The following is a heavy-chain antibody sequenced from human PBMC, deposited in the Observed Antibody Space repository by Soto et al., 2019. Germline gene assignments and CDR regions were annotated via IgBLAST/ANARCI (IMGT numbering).Heavy chain of an antibody. V-gene: IGHV3-23*01. J-gene: IGHJ4*02. D-gene: IGHD3-3*01. CDR2: ISGSDGKT. CDR1: GFSFGSYA. CDR3: ARWSYLDY. Sequence: VGSLRLSCAASGFSFGSYALSWVRQAPGKGLEWVSTISGSDGKTFYADSVKGRFSISRDTSQSTLYLQMNSLRADGTAIYYCARWSYLDYWGQGTRVTVSS.